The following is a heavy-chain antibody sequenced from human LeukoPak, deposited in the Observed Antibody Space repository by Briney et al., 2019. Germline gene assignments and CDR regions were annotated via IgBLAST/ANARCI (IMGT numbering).Heavy chain of an antibody. V-gene: IGHV4-61*02. CDR1: GGSISSGSYY. CDR3: ARESSLLRSTDY. CDR2: IYTSGST. J-gene: IGHJ4*02. Sequence: SETLSLTCTVSGGSISSGSYYWRWLRQPAGKGLEWLGRIYTSGSTNYNPSLKSRVIISVDTSKNQFSLKLSSVTAADTAVYYCARESSLLRSTDYWGQGTLVTVSS. D-gene: IGHD3-3*01.